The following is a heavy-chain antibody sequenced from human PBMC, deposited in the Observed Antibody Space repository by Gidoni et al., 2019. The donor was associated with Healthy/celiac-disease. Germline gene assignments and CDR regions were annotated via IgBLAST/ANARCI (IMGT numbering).Heavy chain of an antibody. J-gene: IGHJ3*02. CDR3: ARTSRPGITMMKI. D-gene: IGHD3-22*01. CDR2: ISAYNGNT. V-gene: IGHV1-18*01. CDR1: GYTFTSYG. Sequence: QVQLVQSGAAVKNPVASVKVSCKASGYTFTSYGISWVRKATGQGLEWMGLISAYNGNTNYAQKLQGRVTMTTDTSTSTAYMELRRLRSDDTAVYSCARTSRPGITMMKIWGQGTMVTVSS.